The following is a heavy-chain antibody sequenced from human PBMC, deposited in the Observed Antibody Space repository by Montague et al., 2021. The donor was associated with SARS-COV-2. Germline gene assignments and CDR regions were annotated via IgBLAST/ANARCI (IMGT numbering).Heavy chain of an antibody. Sequence: SLRLSCAASGFTFSDYYMSWIRQAPGKGLEWVSYISGRGSYSDYADSVKGRFTISGGNARKSLYLEMNSLRAEDTAVYYCARLVGVESNRRDYFNYWGQGTLVTVSS. J-gene: IGHJ4*02. D-gene: IGHD1-14*01. V-gene: IGHV3-11*03. CDR3: ARLVGVESNRRDYFNY. CDR2: ISGRGSYS. CDR1: GFTFSDYY.